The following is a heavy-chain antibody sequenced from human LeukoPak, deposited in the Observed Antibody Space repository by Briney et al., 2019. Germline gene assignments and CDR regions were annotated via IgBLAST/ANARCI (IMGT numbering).Heavy chain of an antibody. D-gene: IGHD1-26*01. Sequence: AGGSLRLSCAASGFTFSSYDIHWVRQAPGKGLEWVAVLSYDGSNKYYADSVKGRFTISRDSSKNTVYLQMNSLRAEDTAVYYCAKGLNSPGGESYYSTFDYWGQGTLVTVSS. J-gene: IGHJ4*02. CDR2: LSYDGSNK. CDR3: AKGLNSPGGESYYSTFDY. CDR1: GFTFSSYD. V-gene: IGHV3-30*18.